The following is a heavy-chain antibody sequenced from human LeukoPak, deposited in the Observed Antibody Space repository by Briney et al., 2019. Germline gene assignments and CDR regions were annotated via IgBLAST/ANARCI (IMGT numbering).Heavy chain of an antibody. Sequence: SETLSLTCTVSGVSMTSWYWSWIRQPPGKGLEWVGNAYYTGNTNYNPSLKSRVTISIDTSKNEFSLKLSSVTAADTAVYYCAAYYGDQYFDYWAREPWSPSPQ. J-gene: IGHJ4*02. CDR1: GVSMTSWY. D-gene: IGHD4-17*01. CDR2: AYYTGNT. V-gene: IGHV4-59*08. CDR3: AAYYGDQYFDY.